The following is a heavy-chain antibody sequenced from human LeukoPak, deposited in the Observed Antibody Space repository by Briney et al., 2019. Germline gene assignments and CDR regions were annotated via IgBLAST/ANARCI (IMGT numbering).Heavy chain of an antibody. V-gene: IGHV4-59*01. Sequence: PSETLSLTCTVSGGSIRSYYWSWIRQPPGKGLEWVGSIYYSGSTNYHPSLKSRVTISVDTSRNQFSLKLSSVSAADTAVYFCARLRDSSDRSYFYDFDSWGQGTLVTVSS. J-gene: IGHJ4*02. CDR2: IYYSGST. CDR3: ARLRDSSDRSYFYDFDS. D-gene: IGHD3-22*01. CDR1: GGSIRSYY.